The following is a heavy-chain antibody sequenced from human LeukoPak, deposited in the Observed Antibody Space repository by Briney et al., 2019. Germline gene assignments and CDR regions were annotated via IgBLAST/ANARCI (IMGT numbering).Heavy chain of an antibody. CDR3: ARDNGFDYYGSGSYFG. CDR1: GYTFTSYY. V-gene: IGHV1-46*01. Sequence: GASVKVSCKASGYTFTSYYMHWVRQAPGQGLEWMGIINPSGGSTSYAQKFQGRVTMTRDTSTSTVYMELSSLRSEDTAVYYCARDNGFDYYGSGSYFGWGQGTLVTVSS. D-gene: IGHD3-10*01. J-gene: IGHJ4*02. CDR2: INPSGGST.